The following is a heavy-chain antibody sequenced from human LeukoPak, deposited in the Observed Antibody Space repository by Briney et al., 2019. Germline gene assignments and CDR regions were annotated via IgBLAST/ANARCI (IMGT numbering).Heavy chain of an antibody. CDR2: IIPIFGTA. D-gene: IGHD3-3*01. V-gene: IGHV1-69*05. CDR1: GGTFSSYA. J-gene: IGHJ4*02. Sequence: ASVKVSCKASGGTFSSYAISWVRQAPGQGLEWMGGIIPIFGTANYAQKFQGRVTITTDESTSTAYMELSSLRSEDTAVYYCARSNQDYDFWTRPFDYWGQGTLVTVSS. CDR3: ARSNQDYDFWTRPFDY.